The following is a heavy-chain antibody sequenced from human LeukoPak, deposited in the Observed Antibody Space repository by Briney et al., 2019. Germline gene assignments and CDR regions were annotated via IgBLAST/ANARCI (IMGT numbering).Heavy chain of an antibody. Sequence: ASVKVSCKASGYTFTRYAISWVRQAPGQGPEWMGWISTYDGNTNYAQKFQGRVTMTKDTSAATAYIELRSLRSDDTAVYYCARDQSPACSGGSCPRDYWGQGTLVTVSS. CDR1: GYTFTRYA. D-gene: IGHD2-15*01. V-gene: IGHV1-18*04. J-gene: IGHJ4*02. CDR2: ISTYDGNT. CDR3: ARDQSPACSGGSCPRDY.